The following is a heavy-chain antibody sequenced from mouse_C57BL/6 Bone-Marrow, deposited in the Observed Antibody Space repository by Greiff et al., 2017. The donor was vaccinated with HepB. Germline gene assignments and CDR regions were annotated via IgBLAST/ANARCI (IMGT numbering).Heavy chain of an antibody. J-gene: IGHJ4*01. V-gene: IGHV1-15*01. CDR3: TRDSYYYAIDY. CDR2: IDPETGGT. Sequence: VQLQQSGAELVRPGASVTLSCKASGYTFTDYEMHWVKQTPVHGLEWIGAIDPETGGTAYNQKFKGKAILTADKSSSTAYMELRSLTSEDSAVYYCTRDSYYYAIDYWGQGTSVTVSS. CDR1: GYTFTDYE. D-gene: IGHD2-12*01.